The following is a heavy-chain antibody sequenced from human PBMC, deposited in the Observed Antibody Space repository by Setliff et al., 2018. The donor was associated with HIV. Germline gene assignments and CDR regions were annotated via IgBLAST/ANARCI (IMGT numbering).Heavy chain of an antibody. D-gene: IGHD1-26*01. Sequence: SETLSLTCAVYGVAFSDYSWGWIRQAPGKGLDWIGEVNDREGPKYNPSLKSRATISMDSSKRQFSLKVNSMTAADSAIYYCARVESGILGYWGRGTLVTVSS. J-gene: IGHJ4*02. CDR3: ARVESGILGY. V-gene: IGHV4-34*01. CDR2: VNDREGP. CDR1: GVAFSDYS.